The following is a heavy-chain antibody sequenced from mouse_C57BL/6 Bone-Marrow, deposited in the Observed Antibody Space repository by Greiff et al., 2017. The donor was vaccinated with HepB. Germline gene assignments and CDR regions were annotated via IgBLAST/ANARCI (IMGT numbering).Heavy chain of an antibody. V-gene: IGHV1-82*01. CDR2: IYPGDGDT. CDR1: GYAFSSSW. Sequence: VQLVESGPELVKPGASVKISCKASGYAFSSSWMNWVKQRPGKGLEWIGRIYPGDGDTNYNGKFKGKATLTADKSSSTAYMQLSSLTSEDSAVYFCARSWTMVTNWFAYWGQGTLVTVSA. CDR3: ARSWTMVTNWFAY. J-gene: IGHJ3*01. D-gene: IGHD2-2*01.